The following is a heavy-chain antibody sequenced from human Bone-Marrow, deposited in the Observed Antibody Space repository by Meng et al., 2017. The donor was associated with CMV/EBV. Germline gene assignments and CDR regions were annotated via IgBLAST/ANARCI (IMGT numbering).Heavy chain of an antibody. Sequence: YSFTRYWISWVRQMPGKGLAWVQRLDPSDSYTNYSPSFHDHVTISADKSISAAYLKWSSLKASDTAMYYCARHELWFGELSPQGFDPWGQGTLVTVSS. J-gene: IGHJ5*02. CDR1: YSFTRYW. D-gene: IGHD3-10*01. V-gene: IGHV5-10-1*01. CDR3: ARHELWFGELSPQGFDP. CDR2: LDPSDSYT.